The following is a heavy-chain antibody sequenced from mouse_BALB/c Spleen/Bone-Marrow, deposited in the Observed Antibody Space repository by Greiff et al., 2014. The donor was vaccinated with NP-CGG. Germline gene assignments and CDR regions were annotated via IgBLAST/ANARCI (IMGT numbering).Heavy chain of an antibody. D-gene: IGHD4-1*02. V-gene: IGHV1-15*01. J-gene: IGHJ3*01. CDR2: IHPGRGGT. CDR1: GYTSTDYE. CDR3: TGNSFAY. Sequence: VQRVESGAELVRPGASVKLSCKALGYTSTDYEMHWVKQTPVHGLEWIGAIHPGRGGTAYNQKFKGKATLTADKSSSTAYMELSSLTSEDSAVYYCTGNSFAYWGQGTLVTVSA.